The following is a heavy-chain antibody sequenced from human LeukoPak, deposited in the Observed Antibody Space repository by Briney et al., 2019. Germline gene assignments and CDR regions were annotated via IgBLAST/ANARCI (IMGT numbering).Heavy chain of an antibody. CDR2: ISSDGSNE. CDR1: GFTFSSYE. D-gene: IGHD3-16*02. V-gene: IGHV3-30*18. CDR3: AKSRGTSLSQYFQH. J-gene: IGHJ1*01. Sequence: GGSLRLSCTASGFTFSSYEMNWVRQAPGKGLEWVALISSDGSNESSADSVKGRFTVSRDNSKNTVYLQMNSLRAEDTAVYYCAKSRGTSLSQYFQHWGQGALVTVSS.